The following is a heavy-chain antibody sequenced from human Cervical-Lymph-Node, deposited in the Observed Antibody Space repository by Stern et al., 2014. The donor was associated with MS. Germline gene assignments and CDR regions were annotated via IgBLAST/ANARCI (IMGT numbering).Heavy chain of an antibody. Sequence: QVQLQESGPGLVKPSETLSLTCTVSGGSISTYYWSRIRQPPGKGLEWVGYIFDSGSTTYIPSLKSRVTISVDTSKNQFSLKLTSVTAADTAVYYCARGGAGFSRGRFDYWGQGTLVTVSS. D-gene: IGHD6-19*01. CDR1: GGSISTYY. CDR3: ARGGAGFSRGRFDY. J-gene: IGHJ4*02. CDR2: IFDSGST. V-gene: IGHV4-59*01.